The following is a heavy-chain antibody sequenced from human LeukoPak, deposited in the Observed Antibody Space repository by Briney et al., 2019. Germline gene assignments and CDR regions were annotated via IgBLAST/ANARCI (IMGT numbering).Heavy chain of an antibody. D-gene: IGHD2-8*01. CDR3: ARTITLITSSDYYYYYMDV. CDR1: GDTFSNYT. J-gene: IGHJ6*03. V-gene: IGHV1-69*06. Sequence: ASVKVSCKASGDTFSNYTINWVRQAPGQGLEWMGGNTPMFDTTNYAQEFQGRLTMTADKSTSTAYMELSSLRSEDTAVYYCARTITLITSSDYYYYYMDVWGRGTTVTVSS. CDR2: NTPMFDTT.